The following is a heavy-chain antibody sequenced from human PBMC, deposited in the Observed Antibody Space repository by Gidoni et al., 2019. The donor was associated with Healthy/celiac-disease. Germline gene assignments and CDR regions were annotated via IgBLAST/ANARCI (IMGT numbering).Heavy chain of an antibody. CDR1: GFTFGDYA. D-gene: IGHD3-10*01. CDR3: ARGFRADKGDY. Sequence: EVQLVESGGGLVQPGRSLRLSCTASGFTFGDYAMSWFRQAPGKGLEWVGFIRSKAYGGTTEYAASVKGRFTISRDDSKSIAYLKMNSLKTEDTAVYYCARGFRADKGDYWGQGTLVTVSS. CDR2: IRSKAYGGTT. V-gene: IGHV3-49*03. J-gene: IGHJ4*02.